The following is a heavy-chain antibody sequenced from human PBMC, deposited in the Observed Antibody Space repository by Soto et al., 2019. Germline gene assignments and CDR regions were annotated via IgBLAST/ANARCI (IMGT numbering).Heavy chain of an antibody. D-gene: IGHD6-13*01. CDR3: ARDVIAAAGTGAFDY. CDR1: GGTFSSYA. V-gene: IGHV1-69*06. CDR2: IIPIFGTA. J-gene: IGHJ4*02. Sequence: ASVKVSCKASGGTFSSYAISWVRQAPGQGLEWMGGIIPIFGTANYAQKFQGRVTITADKSTSTAYMELSSLRSEDTAVYYCARDVIAAAGTGAFDYWGQGTLVTVSS.